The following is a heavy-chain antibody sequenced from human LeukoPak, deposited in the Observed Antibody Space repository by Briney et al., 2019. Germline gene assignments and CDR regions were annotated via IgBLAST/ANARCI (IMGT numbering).Heavy chain of an antibody. J-gene: IGHJ4*02. Sequence: SGGSLRLSCAASGFIFNTYSMNWVRQAPGKGLEWVSHISRDSSDIYYADSVKGRFTISRDNAKNSLYLQMNSLRAEDTAVYYCARDLWFGEFWGQGTLVTVSS. CDR1: GFIFNTYS. CDR2: ISRDSSDI. V-gene: IGHV3-21*01. D-gene: IGHD3-10*01. CDR3: ARDLWFGEF.